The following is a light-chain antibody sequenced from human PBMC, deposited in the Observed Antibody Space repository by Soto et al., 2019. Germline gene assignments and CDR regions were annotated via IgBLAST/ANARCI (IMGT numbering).Light chain of an antibody. J-gene: IGLJ1*01. Sequence: LTQPASVSGSPGQSITISCTGTSSDVGGYNYVSWYQQHPGKAPKLMIYDVSNRPSGVSNRFSGSKSGNTASLTISGLQAEDEADYYCSSYTSSRTYVFGNGTKVTV. CDR2: DVS. CDR3: SSYTSSRTYV. V-gene: IGLV2-14*01. CDR1: SSDVGGYNY.